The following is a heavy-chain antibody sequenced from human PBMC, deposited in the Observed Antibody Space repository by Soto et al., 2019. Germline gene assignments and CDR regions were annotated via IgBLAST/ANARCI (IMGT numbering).Heavy chain of an antibody. CDR3: ARTGYWRDDDLVFDY. CDR2: ISSSGSTL. J-gene: IGHJ4*02. Sequence: PGGSLRLSCSASGFTFSDCYMSWIRQAPGKGLVWVSSISSSGSTLYYADSVKGRFTISRDNAKNSLYLQMNTLRAEDTAVYYCARTGYWRDDDLVFDYWGQGTLVTVSS. D-gene: IGHD3-22*01. V-gene: IGHV3-11*01. CDR1: GFTFSDCY.